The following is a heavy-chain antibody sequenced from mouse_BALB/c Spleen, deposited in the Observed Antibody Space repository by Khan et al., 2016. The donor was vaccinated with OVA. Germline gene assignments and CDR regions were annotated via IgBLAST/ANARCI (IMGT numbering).Heavy chain of an antibody. D-gene: IGHD2-14*01. CDR2: IYPFNDDT. CDR3: AKNYRSDVYLYY. Sequence: VRLQQSSPELVKPGASVKMSCKASGYTFTSYVMHWVKQKPGQGLEWVGYIYPFNDDTKYNEKFKGKATLTSDKSSSTAYMELSSLTSEDSAVYCYAKNYRSDVYLYYWGPGTTLTVSS. CDR1: GYTFTSYV. J-gene: IGHJ2*01. V-gene: IGHV1S136*01.